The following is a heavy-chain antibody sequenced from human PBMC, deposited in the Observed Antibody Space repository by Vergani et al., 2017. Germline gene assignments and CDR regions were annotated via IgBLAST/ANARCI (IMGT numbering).Heavy chain of an antibody. V-gene: IGHV4-59*08. Sequence: QVQLQESGPGLVKPSETLSLTCTVSGGSISSYYWSWIRQPPGKGLEWIGYIYYSGSTNYNPSLKSRVTISVDTSKNQFSLKLSSVTAADTAVYYCARGRGYSYGYWGQGTLVTVSS. CDR2: IYYSGST. D-gene: IGHD5-18*01. J-gene: IGHJ4*02. CDR3: ARGRGYSYGY. CDR1: GGSISSYY.